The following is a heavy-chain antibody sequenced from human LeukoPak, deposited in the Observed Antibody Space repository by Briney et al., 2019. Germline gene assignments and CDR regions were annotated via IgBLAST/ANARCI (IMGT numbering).Heavy chain of an antibody. D-gene: IGHD3-22*01. CDR3: AKWSPGTMIVVVITIPPHFDY. V-gene: IGHV3-15*01. Sequence: GGSLRLSCAASGFTFSNAWMSWVRQAPGKGLEWVGRIKSKTDGGTTDYAAPVKGRFTISRDDSKNTLYLQMSSLKTEDTAVYYCAKWSPGTMIVVVITIPPHFDYWGQGTLVTVSS. CDR1: GFTFSNAW. CDR2: IKSKTDGGTT. J-gene: IGHJ4*02.